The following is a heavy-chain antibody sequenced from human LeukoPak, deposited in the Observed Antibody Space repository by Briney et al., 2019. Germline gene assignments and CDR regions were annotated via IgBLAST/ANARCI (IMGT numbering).Heavy chain of an antibody. V-gene: IGHV3-30*03. J-gene: IGHJ4*02. CDR1: GFTFRNYG. Sequence: GRSLRLSCVVSGFTFRNYGIHWVRQAPGKGLEWVAMISYNGRNKHYSDSVKGRFTISRDNSKNTLYLQMNSLRAEDTAVYYCARDPVLLRFDYWGQGTLVTVSS. D-gene: IGHD2-21*02. CDR2: ISYNGRNK. CDR3: ARDPVLLRFDY.